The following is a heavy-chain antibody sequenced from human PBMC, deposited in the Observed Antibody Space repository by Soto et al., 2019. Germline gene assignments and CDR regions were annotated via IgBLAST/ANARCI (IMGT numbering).Heavy chain of an antibody. CDR3: ARQRWFDA. CDR2: IYSGGGI. CDR1: GFTVSSDY. V-gene: IGHV3-53*01. Sequence: GSLRLSCAASGFTVSSDYMSWVRQAPGKGLEWVSVIYSGGGIYYADSVKGRFTISRDNSKNTVYLQMNSLRAEDTAVYYCARQRWFDAWGQGTPVTVSS. J-gene: IGHJ5*02.